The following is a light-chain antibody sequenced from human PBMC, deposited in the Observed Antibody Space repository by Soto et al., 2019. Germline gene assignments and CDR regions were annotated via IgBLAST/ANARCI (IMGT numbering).Light chain of an antibody. J-gene: IGKJ1*01. CDR2: GAS. Sequence: EIVMTQSPGTLSVSPGDGSTLSCRASQAVSSNLAWYQEKPGQAPGLLIYGASTRATGIPDRLSGSGSGTDFTLTISRMEPEDSAVYYCQQYGSLWTFGQGTKVDIK. CDR3: QQYGSLWT. V-gene: IGKV3-20*01. CDR1: QAVSSN.